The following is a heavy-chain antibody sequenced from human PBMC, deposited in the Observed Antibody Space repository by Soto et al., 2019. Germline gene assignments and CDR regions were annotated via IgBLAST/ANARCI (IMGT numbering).Heavy chain of an antibody. CDR2: VYHNGTS. Sequence: VHLQESGPGLVKPSGTVSLTCVVSGGSIRSTNWWAWVRQTPGKGLEWIGEVYHNGTSNYNPSLKGRATISADRSKDQVSLRLNSVIDADTAVYYCARDLDRYCSVTSCHAMDVWGQGTPVTVSS. J-gene: IGHJ6*02. CDR1: GGSIRSTNW. V-gene: IGHV4-4*02. CDR3: ARDLDRYCSVTSCHAMDV. D-gene: IGHD2-15*01.